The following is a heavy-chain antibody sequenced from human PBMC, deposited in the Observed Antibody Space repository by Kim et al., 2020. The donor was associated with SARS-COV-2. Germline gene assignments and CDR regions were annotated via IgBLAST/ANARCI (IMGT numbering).Heavy chain of an antibody. Sequence: GGSLRLSCAASGFTVSSNYMSWVRQAPGKGLEWVSVIYSGGSTYYADSVKGRFTISRDNSKNTLYLQMNSLRAEDTAVYYCARDSLPYSSGRIQPLGGRLYYYYGMDVWGQGTTVTVSS. CDR1: GFTVSSNY. CDR2: IYSGGST. V-gene: IGHV3-53*01. D-gene: IGHD6-19*01. J-gene: IGHJ6*02. CDR3: ARDSLPYSSGRIQPLGGRLYYYYGMDV.